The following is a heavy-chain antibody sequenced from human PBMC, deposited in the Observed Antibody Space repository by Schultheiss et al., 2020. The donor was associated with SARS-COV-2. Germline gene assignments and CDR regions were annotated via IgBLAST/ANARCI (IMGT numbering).Heavy chain of an antibody. D-gene: IGHD1-26*01. Sequence: SETLSLTCTVSGGTISSYYWSWIRQPPGKGLEWIGSIYYSGSTYYNPSLKSRVTISVDTSKNQFSLKLSSVTAADTAVYYCAREELPYYYYGMDVWGQGTSVTVSS. J-gene: IGHJ6*02. CDR2: IYYSGST. CDR1: GGTISSYY. CDR3: AREELPYYYYGMDV. V-gene: IGHV4-59*01.